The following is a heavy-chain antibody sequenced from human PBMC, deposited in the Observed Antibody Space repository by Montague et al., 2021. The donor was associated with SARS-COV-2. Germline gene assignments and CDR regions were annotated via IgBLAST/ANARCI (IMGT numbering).Heavy chain of an antibody. CDR2: ISWNSGST. CDR3: AKDMGYYDSVSYFDV. CDR1: GFTFHDYA. V-gene: IGHV3-9*01. J-gene: IGHJ3*01. Sequence: SLRLSCAASGFTFHDYAMHWVRQAPGKGLEWVSGISWNSGSTLHADSVKGRFIISRDNAKNSLYLQMNSLRAEDTALYYCAKDMGYYDSVSYFDVWGQGTLVTVSS. D-gene: IGHD3-16*01.